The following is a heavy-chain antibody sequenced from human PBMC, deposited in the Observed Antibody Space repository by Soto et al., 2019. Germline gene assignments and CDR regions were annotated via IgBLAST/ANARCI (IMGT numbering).Heavy chain of an antibody. D-gene: IGHD6-6*01. J-gene: IGHJ4*01. CDR2: IYYNGGT. CDR3: VRHIRDSSSFSGRYYSAS. Sequence: SQTLSLTYSVADSSIINRDCYCGLIRQPPAKGLECSASIYYNGGTFYNPSLRSRVTMSVDTSKNQFSLNLSSVTAADTAVYLCVRHIRDSSSFSGRYYSASWGKGTFVTVSS. CDR1: DSSIINRDCY. V-gene: IGHV4-39*01.